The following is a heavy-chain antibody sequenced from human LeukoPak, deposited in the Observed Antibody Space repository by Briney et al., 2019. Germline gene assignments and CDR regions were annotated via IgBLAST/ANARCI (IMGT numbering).Heavy chain of an antibody. CDR3: AKGGYYYDSSGSDY. D-gene: IGHD3-22*01. CDR1: GFPFTSYE. Sequence: GGSLRLSCAASGFPFTSYEMNWVRQAPGKGLEWVSYISTGGITKYYADSVRGRFTISRDNSKNTLYLQMNSLRAEDTAVYYCAKGGYYYDSSGSDYWGQGTLVTVSS. CDR2: ISTGGITK. V-gene: IGHV3-48*03. J-gene: IGHJ4*02.